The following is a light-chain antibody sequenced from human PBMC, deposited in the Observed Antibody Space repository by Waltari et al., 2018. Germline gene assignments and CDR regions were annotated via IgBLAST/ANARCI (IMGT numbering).Light chain of an antibody. Sequence: QSVLTQPPSVSAAPGQKVTISCSGSSSNIGNSYVSWYQQFPGTAPKLLIYENRKRPSEIPVRFSGSKTVMSATLVITELQTGDEADYYCGAWDSSLSAGGVFGGGTKVTVL. V-gene: IGLV1-51*02. J-gene: IGLJ3*02. CDR1: SSNIGNSY. CDR2: ENR. CDR3: GAWDSSLSAGGV.